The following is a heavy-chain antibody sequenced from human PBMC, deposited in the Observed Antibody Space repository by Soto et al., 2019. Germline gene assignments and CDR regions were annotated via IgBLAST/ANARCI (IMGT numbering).Heavy chain of an antibody. Sequence: GGSLRLSCAASGFTVSRDYMSWVRQAPGKGPEWVSVIYSDGRTYYADSVMGRFTISRDDFENTLYLQMNSLRSEDTAVYYCARDILSVSLGEGLLVSVSS. D-gene: IGHD3-10*01. V-gene: IGHV3-53*05. CDR2: IYSDGRT. CDR1: GFTVSRDY. CDR3: ARDILSVS. J-gene: IGHJ5*02.